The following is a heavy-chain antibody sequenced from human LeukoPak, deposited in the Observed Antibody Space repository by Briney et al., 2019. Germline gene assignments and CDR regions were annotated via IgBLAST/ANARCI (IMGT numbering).Heavy chain of an antibody. CDR2: ISSSSSTI. D-gene: IGHD1-1*01. CDR3: ARETGTTEDY. Sequence: PGGSLRLSCAASGFTFSSYEMNWVRQAPGKGLEWVSYISSSSSTIYYADSVKGRFTISRDNAKNSLYLQMNSLRAEDTAVYYCARETGTTEDYWGQGTLVTVSS. V-gene: IGHV3-48*01. J-gene: IGHJ4*02. CDR1: GFTFSSYE.